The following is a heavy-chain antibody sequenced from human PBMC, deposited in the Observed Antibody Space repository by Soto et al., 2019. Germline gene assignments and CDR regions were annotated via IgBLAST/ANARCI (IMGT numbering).Heavy chain of an antibody. D-gene: IGHD2-2*01. V-gene: IGHV3-21*01. Sequence: GGSLRLSCAASGFTFSSYSMNWVRQAPGKGLEWVSSISSSSSYIYYADSVKGRFTISRDNAKNSLYLQMNSLRAEDTAVYYCARLRGSPTPGSLGYCSSTSCTIDYWGQGTLVTVSS. CDR3: ARLRGSPTPGSLGYCSSTSCTIDY. J-gene: IGHJ4*02. CDR1: GFTFSSYS. CDR2: ISSSSSYI.